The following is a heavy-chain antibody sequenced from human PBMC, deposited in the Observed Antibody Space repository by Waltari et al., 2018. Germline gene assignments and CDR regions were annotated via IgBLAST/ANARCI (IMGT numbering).Heavy chain of an antibody. V-gene: IGHV3-74*01. D-gene: IGHD1-26*01. J-gene: IGHJ6*02. CDR3: AREGWDYYGMDV. Sequence: EVQLVESGGGLVQPGGSLRLPCAASGFPFSRYWMHWVRQAPGKGLVWVSRINSDGSSTSYADSVKGRFTISRDNAKNTLYLQMNSLRAEDTAVYYCAREGWDYYGMDVWGQGTTVTVSS. CDR2: INSDGSST. CDR1: GFPFSRYW.